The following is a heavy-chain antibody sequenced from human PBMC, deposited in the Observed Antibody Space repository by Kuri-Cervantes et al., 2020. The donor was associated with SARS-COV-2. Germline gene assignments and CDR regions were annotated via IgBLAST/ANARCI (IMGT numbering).Heavy chain of an antibody. CDR2: INLNSGGT. CDR1: GYTFTGYY. J-gene: IGHJ6*03. Sequence: ASVKVSCKASGYTFTGYYMHWVRQAPGQGLEWMGWINLNSGGTNYAQKFQGRVTMTRDTSISTAYMELSRLRSDDTAVYYCARKSIAARPSPYYYYYMDVWGKGTTVTVSS. D-gene: IGHD6-6*01. CDR3: ARKSIAARPSPYYYYYMDV. V-gene: IGHV1-2*02.